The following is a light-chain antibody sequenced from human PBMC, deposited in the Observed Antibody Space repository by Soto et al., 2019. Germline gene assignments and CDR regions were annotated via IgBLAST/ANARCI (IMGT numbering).Light chain of an antibody. V-gene: IGKV3-20*01. CDR1: QSVSSCY. Sequence: ETVLTQSPGAVSLSPGERATLSCRASQSVSSCYLAWYQQNPGQATMLLIYGASSRATGIPDRCSGSGSGTYFTLIISRLEPEDFAVYYCQQYGSSPITFGQGTKVDIK. CDR2: GAS. J-gene: IGKJ1*01. CDR3: QQYGSSPIT.